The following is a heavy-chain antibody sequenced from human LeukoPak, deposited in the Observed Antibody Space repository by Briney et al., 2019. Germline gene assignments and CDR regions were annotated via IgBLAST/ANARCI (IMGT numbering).Heavy chain of an antibody. CDR3: ARDGLGSRSSGY. CDR1: GYTFTSYG. Sequence: ASVKVSCKASGYTFTSYGFNWLRQTPGQGLDWMGWITPYNGHTNYAQNLQGRVTMTTDKSTSTAYMQLRSLTSGDTAVYYCARDGLGSRSSGYWGQGTLVTVSS. D-gene: IGHD3/OR15-3a*01. V-gene: IGHV1-18*01. J-gene: IGHJ4*02. CDR2: ITPYNGHT.